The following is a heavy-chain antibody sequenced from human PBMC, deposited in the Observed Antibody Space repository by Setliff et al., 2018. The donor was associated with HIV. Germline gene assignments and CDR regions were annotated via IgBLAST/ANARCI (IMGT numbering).Heavy chain of an antibody. D-gene: IGHD3-9*01. V-gene: IGHV3-7*02. Sequence: PGGSLRLSCAASGFTFSTYWMSWVRQAPGKGLEWVANIKQDGSEKNYMDSVKGRFTISRDKAKNSLYLQMNSLRAEDTAVYYCARGERDYDILTGPDYWGQGTLGTVPQ. J-gene: IGHJ4*02. CDR1: GFTFSTYW. CDR3: ARGERDYDILTGPDY. CDR2: IKQDGSEK.